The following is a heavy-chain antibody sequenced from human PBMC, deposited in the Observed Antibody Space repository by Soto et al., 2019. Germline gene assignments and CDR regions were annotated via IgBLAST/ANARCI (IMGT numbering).Heavy chain of an antibody. J-gene: IGHJ6*02. CDR1: GFTFSAYW. CDR2: IHSNGNTT. Sequence: EVQLVESGGGLVQPGGSLRLSCAASGFTFSAYWMHWVRQAPGKGLVWVSRIHSNGNTTTYADSVKGRFTISRDNAKNPLYLLMISLSAEDTAVYYCARSVRSGTYPYYYFAIDVWGQGTTVTVSS. D-gene: IGHD3-10*01. V-gene: IGHV3-74*01. CDR3: ARSVRSGTYPYYYFAIDV.